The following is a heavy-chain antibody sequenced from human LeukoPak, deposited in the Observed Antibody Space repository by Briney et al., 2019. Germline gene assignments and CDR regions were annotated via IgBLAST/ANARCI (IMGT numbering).Heavy chain of an antibody. CDR3: AKGQRWESPHYLDS. CDR2: ISASGGST. Sequence: GGSLRLSCGASGFTFSISSMSWVSQVPGKGLEWVSGISASGGSTYYADSVRGRLTISRDNSENTLYVQMNSLRDEDTAVFYCAKGQRWESPHYLDSWGQGTLVTVSS. CDR1: GFTFSISS. V-gene: IGHV3-23*01. D-gene: IGHD1-26*01. J-gene: IGHJ4*02.